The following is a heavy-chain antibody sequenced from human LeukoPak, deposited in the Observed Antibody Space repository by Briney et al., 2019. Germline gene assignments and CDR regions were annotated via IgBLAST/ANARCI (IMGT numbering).Heavy chain of an antibody. CDR1: GGSISSGSYC. CDR3: ARGYIVVGRSGGFDP. Sequence: PSETLSLTCTVSGGSISSGSYCWSWIRQPAGKGLEWIGRIYTSGSTNYNPSLKSRVTISVDTSKNQFSLKLSSVTAADTAVYYCARGYIVVGRSGGFDPWGQGTLVTVSS. V-gene: IGHV4-61*02. D-gene: IGHD2-2*01. J-gene: IGHJ5*02. CDR2: IYTSGST.